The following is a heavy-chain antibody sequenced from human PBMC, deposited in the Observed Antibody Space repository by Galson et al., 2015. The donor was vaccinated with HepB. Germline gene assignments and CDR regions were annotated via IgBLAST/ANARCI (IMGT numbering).Heavy chain of an antibody. Sequence: SLRLSCAASGFTFGTHAMHWVRQAPGMGPEWVSSIYGDNNAYYGESVKGRFTVSRDESKNVLYLQMNDLRVEDTAVYYCARDYGHYYKSGALPFHYFDLWGQGILVTVSS. J-gene: IGHJ5*02. CDR2: IYGDNNA. D-gene: IGHD3-10*01. CDR1: GFTFGTHA. V-gene: IGHV3-53*01. CDR3: ARDYGHYYKSGALPFHYFDL.